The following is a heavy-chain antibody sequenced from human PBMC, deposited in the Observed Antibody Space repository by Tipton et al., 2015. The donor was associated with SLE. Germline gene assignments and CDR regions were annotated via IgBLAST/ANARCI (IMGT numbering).Heavy chain of an antibody. CDR3: ARSKDYSTSDYYYYMDV. CDR1: GYTFTSYG. D-gene: IGHD6-13*01. J-gene: IGHJ6*03. Sequence: QSGAEVKKPGASVKVSCKASGYTFTSYGISWGRQAPGQGLEWMGWISAYNGNTNYAQKLQGRVTMTTDTSTSTAYMELRSLRSDDTAVYYCARSKDYSTSDYYYYMDVWGKGTTVTVSS. CDR2: ISAYNGNT. V-gene: IGHV1-18*01.